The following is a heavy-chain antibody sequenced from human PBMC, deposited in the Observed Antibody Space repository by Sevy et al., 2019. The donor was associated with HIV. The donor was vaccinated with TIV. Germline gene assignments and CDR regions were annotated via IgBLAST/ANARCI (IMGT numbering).Heavy chain of an antibody. CDR1: GFTFGSYV. V-gene: IGHV3-30-3*01. Sequence: GGSLRLSCAASGFTFGSYVLHWVRQAPGKGLKWVALISQTYDGSKKYYADSVKGRFIISRDNSKNTLYVQIDSLKLEDTAVYYCVRDNSGYFLFDHWGQGTLVTVSS. CDR2: ISQTYDGSKK. J-gene: IGHJ4*02. CDR3: VRDNSGYFLFDH. D-gene: IGHD5-12*01.